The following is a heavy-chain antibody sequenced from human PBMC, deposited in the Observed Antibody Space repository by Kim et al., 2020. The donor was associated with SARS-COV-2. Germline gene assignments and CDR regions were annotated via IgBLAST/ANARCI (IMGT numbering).Heavy chain of an antibody. J-gene: IGHJ4*02. D-gene: IGHD1-1*01. CDR3: ARRGNWNDAFDY. CDR2: ISAGNDNT. Sequence: ASVKVSCKASGYTFISYALHWVRQAPGQRLEWMGWISAGNDNTKFSQKFQGRVTISRDTSASTVYMEVSSLRSEDTAVYYCARRGNWNDAFDYWGQGTLVTVSS. CDR1: GYTFISYA. V-gene: IGHV1-3*01.